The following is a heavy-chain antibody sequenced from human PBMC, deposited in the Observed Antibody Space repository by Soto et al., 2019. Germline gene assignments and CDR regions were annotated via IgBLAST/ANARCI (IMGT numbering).Heavy chain of an antibody. CDR1: GFTFSEYS. CDR3: ARENGHCTDACNRGAFDI. CDR2: IANGDNHI. D-gene: IGHD2-2*01. Sequence: EVQVVESGGGLVKPGGSLRISCAASGFTFSEYSFLWVRQAPGKGLEWLSFIANGDNHIFYSDSVKGRFTISRDNAKNSVYLQLNSLRADDSAVYYCARENGHCTDACNRGAFDIWGQGTMVTVSS. V-gene: IGHV3-21*01. J-gene: IGHJ3*02.